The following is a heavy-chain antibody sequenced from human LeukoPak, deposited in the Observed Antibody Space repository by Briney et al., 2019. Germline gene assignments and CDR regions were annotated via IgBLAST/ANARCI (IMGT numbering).Heavy chain of an antibody. Sequence: PSETLSLTCTVSGGSISSSSYYWGWIRQPPGKGLEWIGSIYYSGSTYCNPSLKSRVTISVDTSKNQFSLKLSSVTAADTAVYYCARVHSSGWYENDAFDIWGQGTMVTVSS. CDR3: ARVHSSGWYENDAFDI. V-gene: IGHV4-39*07. J-gene: IGHJ3*02. D-gene: IGHD6-19*01. CDR2: IYYSGST. CDR1: GGSISSSSYY.